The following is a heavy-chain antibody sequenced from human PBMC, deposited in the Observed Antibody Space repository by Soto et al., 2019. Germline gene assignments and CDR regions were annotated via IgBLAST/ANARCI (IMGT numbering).Heavy chain of an antibody. Sequence: EVQLLESGGGLVQPGGSLRLYCAASGFTFSSYAMSWVRQAPGKGLEWVSAISGSGISTYYADSVKGRFTISRDNSKNTLYLQMNSLRAEDTAVYYCAKEETYSSGWGSFDYWGQGTLVPVSS. CDR1: GFTFSSYA. V-gene: IGHV3-23*01. CDR2: ISGSGIST. J-gene: IGHJ4*02. D-gene: IGHD6-19*01. CDR3: AKEETYSSGWGSFDY.